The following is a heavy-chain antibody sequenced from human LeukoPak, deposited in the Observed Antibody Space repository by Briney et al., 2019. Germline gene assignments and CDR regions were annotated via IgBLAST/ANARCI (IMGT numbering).Heavy chain of an antibody. CDR3: ARGSTYNDP. D-gene: IGHD2-2*01. CDR2: INHSGST. Sequence: SETLSLTCAVYGGSFSGYYWSWIRQPPGKGLEWIGEINHSGSTNYNPSLKSRVTISVDTSKNQFSLKLSSVTAADTAVYYCARGSTYNDPWGQGTLVTVSS. CDR1: GGSFSGYY. J-gene: IGHJ5*02. V-gene: IGHV4-34*01.